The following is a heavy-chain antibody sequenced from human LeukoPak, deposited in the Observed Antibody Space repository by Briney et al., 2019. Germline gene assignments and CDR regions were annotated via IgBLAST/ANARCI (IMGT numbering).Heavy chain of an antibody. CDR2: IYYSGST. CDR1: GGSISSYY. J-gene: IGHJ5*02. V-gene: IGHV4-59*08. D-gene: IGHD3-10*01. CDR3: ARHGGLLWFGEPSNWFDP. Sequence: SETLSLTCTVSGGSISSYYWSWIRQPPGKGLEWIGYIYYSGSTNYNPSLKSRVTISVDTSKNQFSLKLGSVTAADTAVYYCARHGGLLWFGEPSNWFDPWGQGTLVTVSS.